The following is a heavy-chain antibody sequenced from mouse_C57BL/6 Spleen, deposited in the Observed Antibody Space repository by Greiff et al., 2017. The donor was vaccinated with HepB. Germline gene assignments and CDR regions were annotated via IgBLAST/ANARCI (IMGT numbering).Heavy chain of an antibody. D-gene: IGHD3-2*02. J-gene: IGHJ4*01. V-gene: IGHV5-4*01. CDR1: GFTFSSYA. CDR2: ISDGGSYT. CDR3: ARDPIDSSGYEAGAMDY. Sequence: EVQRVESGGGLVKPGGSLKLSCAASGFTFSSYAMSWVRQTPEKRLEWVATISDGGSYTYYPDNVKGRFTISRDNAKNNLYLQMSHLKSEDTAMYYCARDPIDSSGYEAGAMDYWGQGTSVTVSS.